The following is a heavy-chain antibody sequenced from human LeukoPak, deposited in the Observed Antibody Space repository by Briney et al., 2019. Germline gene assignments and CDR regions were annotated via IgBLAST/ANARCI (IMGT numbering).Heavy chain of an antibody. CDR3: ARDIVVVPAAGRAGDY. J-gene: IGHJ4*02. D-gene: IGHD2-2*01. Sequence: ASVKVSCKASGYTFTSYGISWVRQAPGQGLEWMGWISAYNGNTNYAQKLQGRATMTTDTSTSTAYMELRSLRSDDTAVYYCARDIVVVPAAGRAGDYWGQGTLVTVSS. V-gene: IGHV1-18*01. CDR1: GYTFTSYG. CDR2: ISAYNGNT.